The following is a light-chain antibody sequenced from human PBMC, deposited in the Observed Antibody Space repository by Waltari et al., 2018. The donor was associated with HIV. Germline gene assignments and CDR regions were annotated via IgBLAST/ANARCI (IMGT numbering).Light chain of an antibody. J-gene: IGKJ2*01. Sequence: EIVLTQSPGTLSLSPGERATLSCRASQSINNNYLAWYQQKPGQAPRLLISVASSRATGIPDRFRGSGSGTDFTLTISRLEPEDFAVYYCQQYGSSPRMYTFGQGTKLEIK. CDR2: VAS. V-gene: IGKV3-20*01. CDR1: QSINNNY. CDR3: QQYGSSPRMYT.